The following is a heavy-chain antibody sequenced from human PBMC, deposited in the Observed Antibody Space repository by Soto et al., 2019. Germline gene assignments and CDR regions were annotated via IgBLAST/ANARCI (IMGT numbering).Heavy chain of an antibody. Sequence: QVQLQESGPGLVKPSETLSLTCTVSGGSVSSGSYYWSWIRQPPGKGLEWIGYIYYSGSTNYNPSLKSRVTISVDTSKNQFYLKLSSVTAADTAVYYCARVRGDGYNYDYWGQGTLVTVSS. D-gene: IGHD5-12*01. CDR2: IYYSGST. J-gene: IGHJ4*02. CDR3: ARVRGDGYNYDY. CDR1: GGSVSSGSYY. V-gene: IGHV4-61*01.